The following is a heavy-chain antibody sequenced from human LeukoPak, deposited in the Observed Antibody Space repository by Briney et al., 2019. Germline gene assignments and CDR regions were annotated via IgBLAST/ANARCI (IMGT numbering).Heavy chain of an antibody. CDR3: ARNVRFFDS. Sequence: PPETLSLTCTVSGDSISNSIWWSWLRQPPGKGLEWIGEVDHTGNTNYRPSLDSRVTLSIDTSKNHFSLTLTSVTAADTAVYYCARNVRFFDSWGQGTRVTVSS. V-gene: IGHV4-4*03. D-gene: IGHD1-1*01. CDR1: GDSISNSIW. J-gene: IGHJ4*02. CDR2: VDHTGNT.